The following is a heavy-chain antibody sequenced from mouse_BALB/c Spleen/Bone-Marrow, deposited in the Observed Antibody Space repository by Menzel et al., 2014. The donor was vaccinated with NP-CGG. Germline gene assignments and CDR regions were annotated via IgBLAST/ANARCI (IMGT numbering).Heavy chain of an antibody. Sequence: EVQLQQSGPDLVKPSQSLSLPCTVTGYSITSGYGWHWIRQVPGNKLEWMGYIHYSGFTDYNPSLKSRISITRDTSKNQFFLQLNSVTTEDTATYYCTRETAVVADFDYWGQGTTLTVSS. V-gene: IGHV3-1*02. D-gene: IGHD3-3*01. CDR3: TRETAVVADFDY. CDR1: GYSITSGYG. CDR2: IHYSGFT. J-gene: IGHJ2*01.